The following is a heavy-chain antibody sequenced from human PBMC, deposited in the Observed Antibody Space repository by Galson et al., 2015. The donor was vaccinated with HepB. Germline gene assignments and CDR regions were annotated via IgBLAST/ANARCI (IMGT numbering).Heavy chain of an antibody. V-gene: IGHV1-46*01. CDR2: INPSGGST. CDR3: ARAFSSGWYYFDY. J-gene: IGHJ4*02. Sequence: SVKVSCKASGYTFTSYYMHWVRQAPGQGLEWMGIINPSGGSTSYAQKFQGRVTMTRDTSMSTVYMELSSLRSEDTAVYYCARAFSSGWYYFDYWGQGTLVTVSS. CDR1: GYTFTSYY. D-gene: IGHD6-19*01.